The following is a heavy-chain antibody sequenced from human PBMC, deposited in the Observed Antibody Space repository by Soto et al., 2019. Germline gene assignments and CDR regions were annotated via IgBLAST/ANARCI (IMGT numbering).Heavy chain of an antibody. CDR3: TTWLTAHFDY. V-gene: IGHV3-49*02. CDR2: IRNQSYQETT. J-gene: IGHJ4*02. D-gene: IGHD2-21*02. Sequence: SWVRQAPGKGLEWVGLIRNQSYQETTEYAAAVKGRFTISRDTSNGIAYLQMNSLRADDTALYYCTTWLTAHFDYWGRGTQVTVSS.